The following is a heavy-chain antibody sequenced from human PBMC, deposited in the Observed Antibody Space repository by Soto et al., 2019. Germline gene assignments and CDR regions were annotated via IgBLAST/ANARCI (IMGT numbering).Heavy chain of an antibody. CDR2: IYPGDSDT. D-gene: IGHD1-1*01. CDR1: GYTFTDYW. J-gene: IGHJ1*01. Sequence: GESLKISCKGSGYTFTDYWIGWVRQLPGKGLEWMGIIYPGDSDTRYSPSFQGHVTITVDKSTNTAYLQWSSLKASDTAMYYCARRLGTPPDGYFQHWGQGTLVTVSS. CDR3: ARRLGTPPDGYFQH. V-gene: IGHV5-51*01.